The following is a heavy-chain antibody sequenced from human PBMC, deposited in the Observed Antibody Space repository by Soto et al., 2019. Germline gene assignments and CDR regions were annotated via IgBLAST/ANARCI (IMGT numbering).Heavy chain of an antibody. J-gene: IGHJ4*02. D-gene: IGHD2-2*03. CDR2: VSFDGTTK. Sequence: GGSLRLSCAASGFTFSSYAIHWVRQAPGKGLEWVAVVSFDGTTKNYADSVKGRFTISRDNSKNTVYLQMSSLSIEDTAIYHCARDVGYCYGGACFDYWGQGTLVTVSS. CDR3: ARDVGYCYGGACFDY. CDR1: GFTFSSYA. V-gene: IGHV3-30*04.